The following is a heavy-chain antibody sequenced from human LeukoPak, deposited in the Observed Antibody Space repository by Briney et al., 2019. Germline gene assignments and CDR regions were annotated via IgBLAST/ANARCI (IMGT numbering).Heavy chain of an antibody. D-gene: IGHD6-13*01. Sequence: ASVKVSCKASGYTFTGYYIHWVRQAPGQGLEWMGRSNPNTGGTDYAQKFQGRVTMTRDTSITTAYMELSRLTSDDTAIYYCAKVPPSITAAGNWLGPWGQGALVTVSS. J-gene: IGHJ5*02. CDR1: GYTFTGYY. CDR2: SNPNTGGT. CDR3: AKVPPSITAAGNWLGP. V-gene: IGHV1-2*06.